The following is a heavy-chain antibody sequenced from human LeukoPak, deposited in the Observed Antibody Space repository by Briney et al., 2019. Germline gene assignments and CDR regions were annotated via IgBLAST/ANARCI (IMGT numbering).Heavy chain of an antibody. J-gene: IGHJ3*02. CDR3: ARGKVTWGGREVFDI. Sequence: ASVRVSCKASGYTFTSYDINWVRQAPGQGLEWMGWINPNSGGTNYAQKFQGRVTMTRDTSISTAYMELSRLRSDDTAVYYCARGKVTWGGREVFDIGAKG. V-gene: IGHV1-2*02. CDR2: INPNSGGT. D-gene: IGHD3-16*01. CDR1: GYTFTSYD.